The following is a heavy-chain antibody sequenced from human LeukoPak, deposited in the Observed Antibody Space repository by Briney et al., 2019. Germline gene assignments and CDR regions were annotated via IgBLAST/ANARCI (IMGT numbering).Heavy chain of an antibody. D-gene: IGHD3-9*01. CDR1: GYSFTDYD. Sequence: ASVKVSCKASGYSFTDYDFSWVRQAPGQGLEWLGWVSIYNDNTKYAREFQDRITMTTDISTSTAYMELKSLTSDDTAVDFCARTGHYQFDSWGQGSLVTVSS. CDR2: VSIYNDNT. J-gene: IGHJ4*02. V-gene: IGHV1-18*01. CDR3: ARTGHYQFDS.